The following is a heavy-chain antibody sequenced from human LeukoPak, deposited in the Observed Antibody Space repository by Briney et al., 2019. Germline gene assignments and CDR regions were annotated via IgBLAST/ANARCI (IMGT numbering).Heavy chain of an antibody. Sequence: ASVKVSCKASGYTFTGYYMHWVRQAPGQGLEWMGWINPNSGGTNYAQKFQGRVTMTRDTSISTAYMELSRLRSGDTAVYYCARVGYCSGGSCYSQGWFDPWGQGTLVTVSS. V-gene: IGHV1-2*02. J-gene: IGHJ5*02. CDR2: INPNSGGT. D-gene: IGHD2-15*01. CDR3: ARVGYCSGGSCYSQGWFDP. CDR1: GYTFTGYY.